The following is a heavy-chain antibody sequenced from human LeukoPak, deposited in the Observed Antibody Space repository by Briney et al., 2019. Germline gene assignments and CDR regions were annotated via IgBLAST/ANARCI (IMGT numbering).Heavy chain of an antibody. Sequence: NPGGSLRLSCAASGFTFSSYSMNWVRQAPGKGLEWVSSISSSSSYIYYADSVKGRFTISRDNAKNSLCLQMNSLRADDTAVYYCARMVRGGGALYYFDYWGQGTLVTVSS. J-gene: IGHJ4*02. CDR2: ISSSSSYI. V-gene: IGHV3-21*01. D-gene: IGHD3-10*01. CDR3: ARMVRGGGALYYFDY. CDR1: GFTFSSYS.